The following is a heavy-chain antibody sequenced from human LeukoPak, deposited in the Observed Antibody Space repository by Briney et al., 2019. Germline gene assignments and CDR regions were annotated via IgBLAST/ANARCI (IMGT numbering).Heavy chain of an antibody. CDR1: GGSFSGYY. Sequence: SETLSLNCAVYGGSFSGYYWSWIRQPPGKGLEWIGEINHSGSTNYNPSLKSRVTISVDTSKNQFSLKLSSVTAADTTVYYCARSPNIVVVVAAHFDYWGQGTLVTVSS. J-gene: IGHJ4*02. V-gene: IGHV4-34*01. CDR2: INHSGST. CDR3: ARSPNIVVVVAAHFDY. D-gene: IGHD2-15*01.